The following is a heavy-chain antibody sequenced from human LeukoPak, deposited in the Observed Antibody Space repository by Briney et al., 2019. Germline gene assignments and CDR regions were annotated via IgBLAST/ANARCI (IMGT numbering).Heavy chain of an antibody. CDR1: GFTFSSYG. Sequence: GGSLRLSCAASGFTFSSYGMHWVRQAPGKGLEWVAVIWYDGSNKYCADSVKGRFTISRDNSKNTLYLQMNSLRAEDTAVYYCAKDRRTTHFIDYWGQGTLVTVSS. V-gene: IGHV3-33*06. J-gene: IGHJ4*02. CDR3: AKDRRTTHFIDY. CDR2: IWYDGSNK. D-gene: IGHD1-7*01.